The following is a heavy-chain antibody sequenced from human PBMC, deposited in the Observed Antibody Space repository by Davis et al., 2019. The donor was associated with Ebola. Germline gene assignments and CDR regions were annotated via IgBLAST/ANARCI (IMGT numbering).Heavy chain of an antibody. V-gene: IGHV1-69*04. J-gene: IGHJ6*02. D-gene: IGHD6-6*01. CDR1: GGTFSSYV. CDR2: IIPILGIA. Sequence: SVKVSCKASGGTFSSYVISWVRQAPGQGLEWMGRIIPILGIANYAQKFQGRVTITADKSTSTAYMELSSLRSEDTAVYYCARDGEQLVLHYYYYGMDVWGQGTTVTVSS. CDR3: ARDGEQLVLHYYYYGMDV.